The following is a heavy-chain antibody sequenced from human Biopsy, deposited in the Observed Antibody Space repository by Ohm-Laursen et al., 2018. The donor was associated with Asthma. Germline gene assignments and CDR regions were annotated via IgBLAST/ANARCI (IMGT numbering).Heavy chain of an antibody. CDR2: IMTVFGTA. Sequence: SVKVFCKAPGGTFSNFAISWVRQAPGQGLEWLGGIMTVFGTANYAQKFQGRVTITADESTSTAYMEVTSLRSEDTAIYYCARCQVGYSSGWSLLLKKIYYSGMDVWGQGTAVTVSS. V-gene: IGHV1-69*13. CDR1: GGTFSNFA. D-gene: IGHD6-19*01. CDR3: ARCQVGYSSGWSLLLKKIYYSGMDV. J-gene: IGHJ6*02.